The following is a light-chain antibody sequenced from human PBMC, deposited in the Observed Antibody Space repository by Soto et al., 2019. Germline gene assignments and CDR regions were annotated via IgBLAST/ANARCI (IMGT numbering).Light chain of an antibody. V-gene: IGLV2-14*01. CDR1: SSDVGGYNY. CDR3: SSYTSSSTLVV. J-gene: IGLJ2*01. Sequence: QSALPQPASVSGSPGPSITISCTGTSSDVGGYNYVSWYQQHPGKAPKLMIYDVSNRPSGVSNRFSGSKSGNTASLTISGLQAEDEADYYCSSYTSSSTLVVFGGGTQLTVL. CDR2: DVS.